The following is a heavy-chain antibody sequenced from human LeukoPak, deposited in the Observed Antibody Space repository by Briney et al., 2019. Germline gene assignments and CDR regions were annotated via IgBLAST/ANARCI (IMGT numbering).Heavy chain of an antibody. J-gene: IGHJ4*02. CDR3: ARGSDYSNLMGFFDY. D-gene: IGHD4-11*01. CDR2: VSGSSSYI. Sequence: PGGSLRLSCAASGFTFSSYSMNWVRQAPGKGLEWVSSVSGSSSYIYYAGSVEGRFTISRDNAKNSLFLQMNSLRAEDTAVYYCARGSDYSNLMGFFDYWGQGTLVTVSS. V-gene: IGHV3-21*01. CDR1: GFTFSSYS.